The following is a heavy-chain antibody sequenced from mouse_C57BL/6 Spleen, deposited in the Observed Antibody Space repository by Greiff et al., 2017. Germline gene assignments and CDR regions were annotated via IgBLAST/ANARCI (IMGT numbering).Heavy chain of an antibody. V-gene: IGHV5-17*01. CDR1: GFTFSDYG. Sequence: EVKLMESGGGLVKPGGSLKLSCAASGFTFSDYGMHWVRQAPEKGLEWVAYISSGSSTLYYADTVKGRFTISRDNAKNTLFLQMTSLRSEDTAMYYCARPPIYYSYAMDYWGRGTSVTVSS. CDR3: ARPPIYYSYAMDY. J-gene: IGHJ4*01. D-gene: IGHD2-1*01. CDR2: ISSGSSTL.